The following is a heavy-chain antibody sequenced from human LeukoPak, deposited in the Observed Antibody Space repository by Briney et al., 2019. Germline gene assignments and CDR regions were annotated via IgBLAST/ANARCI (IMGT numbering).Heavy chain of an antibody. D-gene: IGHD3-16*02. Sequence: GASVKVSCKASGYTFTSYDINWVRQATGQGLEWMGWMNPNSGNTGYAQKFQGRVTMTRNTSISTAYMELSSLRPEDTAVYYCARPRYDYVWGSYRYTGFDYWGQGTLVTVSS. CDR1: GYTFTSYD. J-gene: IGHJ4*02. CDR3: ARPRYDYVWGSYRYTGFDY. CDR2: MNPNSGNT. V-gene: IGHV1-8*01.